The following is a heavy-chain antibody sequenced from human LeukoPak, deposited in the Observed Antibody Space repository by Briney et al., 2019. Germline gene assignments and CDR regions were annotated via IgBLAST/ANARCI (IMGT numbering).Heavy chain of an antibody. CDR3: AKSISVGVGVHDF. CDR2: IWYDGSNK. V-gene: IGHV3-33*03. Sequence: PGGSLRLSCAASGFTFSNYGMHWVRQAPGKGLEWVAVIWYDGSNKYYADSVKGRFTISRDKSKTTLYLQMNSLRAEDTAVYYCAKSISVGVGVHDFWGQGTLVTVSS. J-gene: IGHJ4*02. D-gene: IGHD1-26*01. CDR1: GFTFSNYG.